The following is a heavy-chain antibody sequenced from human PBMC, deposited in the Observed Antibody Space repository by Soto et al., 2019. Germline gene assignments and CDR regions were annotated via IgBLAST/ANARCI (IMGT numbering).Heavy chain of an antibody. J-gene: IGHJ4*02. Sequence: QVQLQESGPGLVKPSGTLSLTCAVSSGSISSSNWWSWVRQPPGKGLEWIGEIYHSGSTNYNPSLKIRVTISVDKSKNPFSLKLSSVTAADTAVYYCAREKDLGSKLFDYWGQGTLVTVSS. V-gene: IGHV4-4*02. D-gene: IGHD1-26*01. CDR2: IYHSGST. CDR3: AREKDLGSKLFDY. CDR1: SGSISSSNW.